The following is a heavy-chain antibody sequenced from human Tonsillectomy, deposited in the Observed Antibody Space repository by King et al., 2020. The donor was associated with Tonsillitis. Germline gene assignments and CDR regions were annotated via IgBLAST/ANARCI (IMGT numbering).Heavy chain of an antibody. V-gene: IGHV7-4-1*02. CDR3: VRASYYYDSSGFFSRAVWDY. Sequence: QLVQSGSELKKPGASVKVSCKASQYTFTSYPMNWVRQAPGQGLEWMGWINTNTGKPTYAQGFTGRFVFSLATSVTTAYRQISRLKAEDTAVYYCVRASYYYDSSGFFSRAVWDYWGQGTLVTVSS. J-gene: IGHJ4*02. D-gene: IGHD3-22*01. CDR2: INTNTGKP. CDR1: QYTFTSYP.